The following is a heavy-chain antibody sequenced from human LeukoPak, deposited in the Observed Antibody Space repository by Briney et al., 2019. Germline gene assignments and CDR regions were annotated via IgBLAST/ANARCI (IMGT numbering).Heavy chain of an antibody. D-gene: IGHD6-13*01. V-gene: IGHV4-39*01. J-gene: IGHJ4*02. CDR3: ARHASYSSSWTDFDF. CDR2: IYFSGRT. CDR1: GGSISSSTYY. Sequence: PSETLSLTCTVSGGSISSSTYYWGWIRQPPGKGLEWIGNIYFSGRTYYNPSLKSRVTVSVHTAKNQFSLKLSSVTAADTAVYYCARHASYSSSWTDFDFWGQGALVAVSS.